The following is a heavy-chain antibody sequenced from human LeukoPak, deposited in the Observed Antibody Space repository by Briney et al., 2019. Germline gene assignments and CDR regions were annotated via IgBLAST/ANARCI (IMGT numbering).Heavy chain of an antibody. J-gene: IGHJ4*02. D-gene: IGHD3-3*01. CDR3: ARGRPDDLRFLFRPTPLFDY. V-gene: IGHV4-34*01. Sequence: SETVSLTGSVYGGTFCDYYWRWIRQPPGKARVWIGEINHSGSTNYNPSLKSRATISVDTSKNQSSLNLSSVTAADTAVYYCARGRPDDLRFLFRPTPLFDYWGQGTLVTVSS. CDR1: GGTFCDYY. CDR2: INHSGST.